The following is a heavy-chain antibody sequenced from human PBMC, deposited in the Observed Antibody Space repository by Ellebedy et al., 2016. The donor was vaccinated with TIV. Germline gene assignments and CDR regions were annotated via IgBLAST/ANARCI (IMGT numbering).Heavy chain of an antibody. Sequence: ASVKVSCKASGYTFTSYGLSWVRQAPGQGLEWMGWISTYNGNTNYAQKLQGRVTMTTHTSTSTAYMELSSLRSEDTAVYYCARAEGTTVTTGWFDPWGQGTLVTVSS. CDR2: ISTYNGNT. D-gene: IGHD4-17*01. CDR1: GYTFTSYG. CDR3: ARAEGTTVTTGWFDP. J-gene: IGHJ5*02. V-gene: IGHV1-18*04.